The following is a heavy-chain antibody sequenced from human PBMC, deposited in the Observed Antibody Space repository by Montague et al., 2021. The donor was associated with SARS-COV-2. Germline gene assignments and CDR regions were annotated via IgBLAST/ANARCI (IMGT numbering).Heavy chain of an antibody. CDR3: ARPPGMAAAGTLVHSVLLPY. CDR1: GFTFSGYA. V-gene: IGHV3-30-3*01. Sequence: SLRLSCAASGFTFSGYAMHWVRQAPGKGLEWVAVISYDGSNEYSADSVKGRFTISRDNSKNTLYLQMNSLRAEDTAVYYCARPPGMAAAGTLVHSVLLPYWGQGTLVTVSS. J-gene: IGHJ4*02. CDR2: ISYDGSNE. D-gene: IGHD6-13*01.